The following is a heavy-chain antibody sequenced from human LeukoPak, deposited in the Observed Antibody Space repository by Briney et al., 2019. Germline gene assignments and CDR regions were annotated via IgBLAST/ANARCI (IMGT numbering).Heavy chain of an antibody. D-gene: IGHD1-26*01. CDR2: IYYSGST. CDR3: ARLRYSGSSLGAFDY. V-gene: IGHV4-39*07. Sequence: SETLSLTCTVSGGSISSSSYYWGWIRQPPGKGLEWIGSIYYSGSTYYNPSPKSRLTISVDTSKNQFSLQLRSVTAADTAVYYCARLRYSGSSLGAFDYWGQGTLVTVSS. J-gene: IGHJ4*02. CDR1: GGSISSSSYY.